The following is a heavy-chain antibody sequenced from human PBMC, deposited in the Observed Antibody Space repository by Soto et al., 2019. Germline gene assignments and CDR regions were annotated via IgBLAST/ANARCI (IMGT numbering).Heavy chain of an antibody. J-gene: IGHJ6*02. D-gene: IGHD2-2*01. CDR1: GFTFSSYA. CDR3: AEAKSSSTSRLYYYYYVMDV. V-gene: IGHV3-30-3*02. CDR2: ILDDGSNK. Sequence: GGSLRLSCAASGFTFSSYAMHWVRQAPGKGLERLSVILDDGSNKYYADSVKGRFTISRDNSKNTLYLQMNSLRAEDTAVYFFAEAKSSSTSRLYYYYYVMDVWGQGTTVTVSS.